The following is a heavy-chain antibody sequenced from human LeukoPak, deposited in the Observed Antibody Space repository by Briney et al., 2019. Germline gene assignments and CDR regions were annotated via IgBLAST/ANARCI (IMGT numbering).Heavy chain of an antibody. CDR1: GYTFTSHG. CDR3: ARARGSGSYYGGASGYYYYMDV. Sequence: ASVKVSCKASGYTFTSHGISWVRQAPGQGLEWMGWISTYNGNTNYAQKLQGRVTMTTDTSTSTAYMELRSLRSDDTAVYYCARARGSGSYYGGASGYYYYMDVWGKGTTVTISS. CDR2: ISTYNGNT. D-gene: IGHD3-10*01. J-gene: IGHJ6*03. V-gene: IGHV1-18*01.